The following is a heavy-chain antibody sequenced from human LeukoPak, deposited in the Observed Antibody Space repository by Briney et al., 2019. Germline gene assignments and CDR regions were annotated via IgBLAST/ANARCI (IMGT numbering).Heavy chain of an antibody. Sequence: DSVKGRFTISRGNSKNTLYLQMNSLRPEDTAVYYCAKGVVAATNAAYYGMDVWGQGTTVTVSS. J-gene: IGHJ6*02. V-gene: IGHV3-30*02. D-gene: IGHD2-15*01. CDR3: AKGVVAATNAAYYGMDV.